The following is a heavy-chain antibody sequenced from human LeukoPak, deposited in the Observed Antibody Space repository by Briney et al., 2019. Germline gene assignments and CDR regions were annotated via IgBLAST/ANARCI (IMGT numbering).Heavy chain of an antibody. CDR2: IYTSGST. CDR3: ARDRVAAAGYYYYMDV. J-gene: IGHJ6*03. D-gene: IGHD6-13*01. CDR1: GGSISSYY. Sequence: SETLSLTCTVSGGSISSYYWSWIRQPPGKGLEWIGRIYTSGSTNYNPSLKSRVTISVDTSKNQFSLKLSSVTAADTAVYYCARDRVAAAGYYYYMDVWGKGTTVTISS. V-gene: IGHV4-4*08.